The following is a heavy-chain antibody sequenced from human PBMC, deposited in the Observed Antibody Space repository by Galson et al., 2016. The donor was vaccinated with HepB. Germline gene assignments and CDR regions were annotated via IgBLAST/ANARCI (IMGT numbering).Heavy chain of an antibody. CDR1: GFIFSSYG. CDR3: AKEDGGSGSYLEY. V-gene: IGHV3-30*18. J-gene: IGHJ4*02. Sequence: SLRLSCAASGFIFSSYGMHWVRQAPGKGLEWVSVISKDGRIKNYAESEKGRFTISRDNSKNTLYLQMNTLRIEDTAGYYCAKEDGGSGSYLEYWGQGTLVTVSS. D-gene: IGHD3-10*01. CDR2: ISKDGRIK.